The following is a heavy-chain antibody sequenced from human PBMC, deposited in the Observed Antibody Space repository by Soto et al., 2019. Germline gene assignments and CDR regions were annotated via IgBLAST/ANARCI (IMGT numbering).Heavy chain of an antibody. V-gene: IGHV4-38-2*01. CDR1: SHSVSDGYY. CDR3: ARSDNTGWARFFDF. D-gene: IGHD6-19*01. Sequence: PSETLSLTCGVSSHSVSDGYYLAWVRQPPGKGLEWIATIFHTGNTYYNSSLQTRVSLSIDTSRNQFSLRLRSVTAADTATYYCARSDNTGWARFFDFWGQGILVTVSS. CDR2: IFHTGNT. J-gene: IGHJ4*02.